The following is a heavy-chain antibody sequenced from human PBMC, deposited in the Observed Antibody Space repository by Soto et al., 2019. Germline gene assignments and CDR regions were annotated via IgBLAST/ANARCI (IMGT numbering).Heavy chain of an antibody. D-gene: IGHD6-19*01. V-gene: IGHV3-23*01. CDR1: GFTFSNYA. J-gene: IGHJ4*02. CDR3: AKRSSGWSNFDY. Sequence: EVQLLESGGALVQPGGSLRLSCAASGFTFSNYAMNWVRQAPGKGLEWVSTISGSGSSTYYSDSVKGRFTISRDSSENTLYLQMNGLRAEDTAVYYCAKRSSGWSNFDYWCQGTLVTVSS. CDR2: ISGSGSST.